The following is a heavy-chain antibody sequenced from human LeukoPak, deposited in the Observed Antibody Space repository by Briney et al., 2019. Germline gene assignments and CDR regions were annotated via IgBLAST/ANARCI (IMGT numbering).Heavy chain of an antibody. D-gene: IGHD3-10*02. CDR2: VSHIGST. Sequence: SETLSLTCAVSGASMSSYFWSWVRQPPGKGLEWVGFVSHIGSTNYNPSLKSRVTISLDTSKNQFSLKLSSVTAADTAVYYCARLHVYSGSSIHYILDSWGQGTLVTVSS. J-gene: IGHJ4*02. CDR1: GASMSSYF. CDR3: ARLHVYSGSSIHYILDS. V-gene: IGHV4-59*01.